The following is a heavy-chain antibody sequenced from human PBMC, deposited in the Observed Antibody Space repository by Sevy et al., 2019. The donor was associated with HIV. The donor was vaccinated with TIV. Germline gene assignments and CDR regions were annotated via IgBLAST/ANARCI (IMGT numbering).Heavy chain of an antibody. CDR3: AKEHDNSWFDP. CDR2: IYSGGST. D-gene: IGHD3-9*01. V-gene: IGHV3-53*01. J-gene: IGHJ5*02. CDR1: GFTVSSNY. Sequence: GGSLRLSCAASGFTVSSNYMSWVRQAPGKGLEWVSVIYSGGSTYYADSVKGRFTISRDNSKNTLYLQMNSLRAEDTAVYYCAKEHDNSWFDPWGQGTLVTVSS.